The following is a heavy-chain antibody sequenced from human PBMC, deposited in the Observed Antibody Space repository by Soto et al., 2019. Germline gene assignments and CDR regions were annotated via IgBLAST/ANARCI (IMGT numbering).Heavy chain of an antibody. J-gene: IGHJ4*02. Sequence: SVKVSCKASGGTFSSYAISWVRQAPGQGLEWMGGIIPIFGTANYAQKFQGRVTITADESTSTAYMELSSLRSEDTAVYYCASKRGNWNYHEYWGQGTLVTVSS. V-gene: IGHV1-69*13. CDR1: GGTFSSYA. CDR3: ASKRGNWNYHEY. CDR2: IIPIFGTA. D-gene: IGHD1-7*01.